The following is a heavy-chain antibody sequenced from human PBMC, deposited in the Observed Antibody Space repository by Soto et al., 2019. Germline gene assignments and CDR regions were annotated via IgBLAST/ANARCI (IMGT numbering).Heavy chain of an antibody. Sequence: EVQLVESGGGLVQPGGSLKLSCAASGFTLSGSAIHWVRQASGKGLEWVGRIKTKTDKYATAYAASVKGRFTISRDDSKNTAYLQMNSLKTEDTAVYYCAVLVATIGYVDYWGQGTLVTVSS. CDR2: IKTKTDKYAT. CDR1: GFTLSGSA. V-gene: IGHV3-73*02. J-gene: IGHJ4*02. D-gene: IGHD5-12*01. CDR3: AVLVATIGYVDY.